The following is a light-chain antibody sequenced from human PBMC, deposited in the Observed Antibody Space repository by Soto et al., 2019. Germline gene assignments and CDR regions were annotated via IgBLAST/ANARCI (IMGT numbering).Light chain of an antibody. CDR2: DAS. CDR3: QQYDNLPFT. V-gene: IGKV1-33*01. J-gene: IGKJ3*01. Sequence: DIQMTQSPSSLSASVGDRVTITCQASQDISNYLNWYQQKPGKAPKLLIYDASNLETGVPSRFSGSGSGTDFTFTISSLQPEEIATYYCQQYDNLPFTFGPGTKVDI. CDR1: QDISNY.